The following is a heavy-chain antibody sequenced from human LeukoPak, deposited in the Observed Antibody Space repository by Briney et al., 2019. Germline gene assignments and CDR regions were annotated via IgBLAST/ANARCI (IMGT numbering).Heavy chain of an antibody. CDR1: GFTFSSYS. V-gene: IGHV3-21*01. D-gene: IGHD2-2*01. CDR2: ISSSSSYI. J-gene: IGHJ4*02. CDR3: ARDCTSCYGMDY. Sequence: GGSLRLSCTASGFTFSSYSMNWVRQAPGKGLEWVSSISSSSSYIYYADSVKGRFTISRDNAKNSLYLQMNSLRAEDTAVYYCARDCTSCYGMDYWGQGTLVTVSS.